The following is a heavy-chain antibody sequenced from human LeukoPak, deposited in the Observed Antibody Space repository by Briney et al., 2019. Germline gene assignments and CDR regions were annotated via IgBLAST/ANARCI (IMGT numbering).Heavy chain of an antibody. D-gene: IGHD3-10*01. J-gene: IGHJ6*03. CDR2: ISATAGST. CDR1: GFTFGPYA. Sequence: GGSLRLSCAASGFTFGPYAMSWVRQAPGKGLDWVSVISATAGSTYYADSVKGRFTISRDNSKNTLYLEMNSLRADDTALYYCVKAASRFGELFFQHCYMDVWGTGTTVTVS. CDR3: VKAASRFGELFFQHCYMDV. V-gene: IGHV3-23*01.